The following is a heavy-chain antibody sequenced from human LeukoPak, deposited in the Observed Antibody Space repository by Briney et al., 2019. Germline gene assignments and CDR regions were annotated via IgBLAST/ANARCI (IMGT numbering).Heavy chain of an antibody. CDR1: GGSVSSTSYY. J-gene: IGHJ4*02. Sequence: SETLSLTCIVSGGSVSSTSYYWGWIRQPPGEGLEWIGTFYYSGDTYYNPSFKSRVTISVDTSKNPFSLRVSSVTAADTAVYYCARRNMRTYFDSWGQGILLTVSS. CDR3: ARRNMRTYFDS. D-gene: IGHD1/OR15-1a*01. CDR2: FYYSGDT. V-gene: IGHV4-39*01.